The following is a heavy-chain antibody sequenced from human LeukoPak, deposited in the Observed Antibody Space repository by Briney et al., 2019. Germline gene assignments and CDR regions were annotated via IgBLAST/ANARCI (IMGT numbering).Heavy chain of an antibody. D-gene: IGHD3-22*01. J-gene: IGHJ3*02. Sequence: SETLSLTCTVSGGSISSSYWSWVRQPPGKGLEWVGYIYYSGITYYYPSLKIRVTISVDTSKNQFSLKLSSVTAADTAVYYCARETDYDSSGYLDAFDTWGQGTVVTVSS. CDR1: GGSISSSY. V-gene: IGHV4-59*06. CDR2: IYYSGIT. CDR3: ARETDYDSSGYLDAFDT.